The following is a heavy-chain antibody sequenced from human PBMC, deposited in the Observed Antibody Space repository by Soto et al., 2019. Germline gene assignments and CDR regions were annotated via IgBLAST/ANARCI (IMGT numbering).Heavy chain of an antibody. CDR2: ISYSGST. CDR1: GGSISGYY. J-gene: IGHJ6*02. CDR3: ARRLYYDSSGYYYGMDV. V-gene: IGHV4-59*08. Sequence: SETLSLTCTVSGGSISGYYWSWIRQSPEKGLEYIGYISYSGSTNYNPSLKSRVTTSLDTSKNQFSLKLSSVTAADTAIYYCARRLYYDSSGYYYGMDVWGQGTTVTVSS. D-gene: IGHD3-22*01.